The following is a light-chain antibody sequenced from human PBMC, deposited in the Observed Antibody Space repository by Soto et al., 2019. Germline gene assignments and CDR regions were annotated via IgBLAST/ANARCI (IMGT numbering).Light chain of an antibody. Sequence: DIQLTQSPSSLSASVGDRVTITCQASRDITKSLNWYQQRPGKAPKLLIHGASSLETGVPSRFSGSGSGTSFTFTIRSLQPEDIATYYCQQYDNLLYTLGQGTKLE. CDR1: RDITKS. CDR2: GAS. J-gene: IGKJ2*01. V-gene: IGKV1-33*01. CDR3: QQYDNLLYT.